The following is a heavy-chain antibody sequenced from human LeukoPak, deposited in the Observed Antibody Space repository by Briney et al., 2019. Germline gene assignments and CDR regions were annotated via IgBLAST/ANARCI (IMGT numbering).Heavy chain of an antibody. CDR3: ARDRSSSDY. V-gene: IGHV1-18*01. J-gene: IGHJ4*02. D-gene: IGHD6-6*01. CDR2: ISAYNGNT. Sequence: ASVKVSCKTSGYTFSSYGVSWVRQAPGQGLEWMGWISAYNGNTNYAQKFQGRVTMTTDTSTSTAYMELRSLSSDDTAVYYCARDRSSSDYWGQGTLVTVSS. CDR1: GYTFSSYG.